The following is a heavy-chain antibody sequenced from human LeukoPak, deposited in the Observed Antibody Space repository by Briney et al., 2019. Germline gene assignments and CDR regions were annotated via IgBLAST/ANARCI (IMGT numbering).Heavy chain of an antibody. D-gene: IGHD5-24*01. J-gene: IGHJ4*02. Sequence: PGGSLRLSCAASGFTFSSYGMHWVRQAPGKGLVWVSRINSDGSSTSYADSVKGRFTISRDNAKNTLYLQMNSLRAEDTAVYYCARDEIGRDGYNWGYWGQGTLVTVSS. V-gene: IGHV3-74*01. CDR2: INSDGSST. CDR3: ARDEIGRDGYNWGY. CDR1: GFTFSSYG.